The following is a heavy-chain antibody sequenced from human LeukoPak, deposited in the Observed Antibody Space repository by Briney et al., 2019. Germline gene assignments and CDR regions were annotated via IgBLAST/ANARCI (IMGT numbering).Heavy chain of an antibody. Sequence: GGSLRLSCAASGFTFSSYAMSWVRQAPGKGLEWVSAISGSGGSTYYADSVKGRFTISRDNSKNTLYLQMNSLRAEDTAVYYCAKSSVPAADLYYYYYYMDVWGKGTTVTVSS. CDR1: GFTFSSYA. CDR3: AKSSVPAADLYYYYYYMDV. CDR2: ISGSGGST. V-gene: IGHV3-23*01. J-gene: IGHJ6*03. D-gene: IGHD2-2*01.